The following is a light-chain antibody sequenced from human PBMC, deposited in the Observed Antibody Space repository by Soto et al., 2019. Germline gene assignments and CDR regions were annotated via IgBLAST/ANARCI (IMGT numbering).Light chain of an antibody. Sequence: SYELTQPSSVSVSPGQTARITCSGDVLAKEYARWFQQKPGQAPVLVIYKDSERPSGIPERCSGSSSGTTVTLTIRGAQGEDEADYYCYSAADNNWVFGGGTKLTVL. J-gene: IGLJ2*01. CDR1: VLAKEY. CDR3: YSAADNNWV. CDR2: KDS. V-gene: IGLV3-27*01.